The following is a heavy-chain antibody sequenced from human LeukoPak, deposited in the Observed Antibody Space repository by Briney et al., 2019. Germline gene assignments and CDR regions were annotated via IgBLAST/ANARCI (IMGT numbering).Heavy chain of an antibody. V-gene: IGHV5-51*01. J-gene: IGHJ3*02. Sequence: GESLQISCKGSGYSFTSYWIGWVRPMPGKGLEWMGIIYPGDSDTRYSPSFQGQVTISADKSISTAYLQWSSLKASDTAMYYCARRVSDSSSYYPLDAFDIWGQGTMVTVSS. CDR1: GYSFTSYW. CDR2: IYPGDSDT. D-gene: IGHD3-22*01. CDR3: ARRVSDSSSYYPLDAFDI.